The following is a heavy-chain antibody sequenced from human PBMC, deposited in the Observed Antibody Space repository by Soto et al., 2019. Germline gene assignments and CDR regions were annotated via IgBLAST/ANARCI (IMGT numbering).Heavy chain of an antibody. CDR2: IYPGDSDT. D-gene: IGHD2-2*01. J-gene: IGHJ4*02. CDR3: AIGVVPAARHSFCFDF. CDR1: GYSFPSYW. V-gene: IGHV5-51*01. Sequence: PGESLKISCKGSGYSFPSYWIGWVRQMPGKGLEWMGIIYPGDSDTRKSPSFQGQVTISADKSISTAYLQWSSLKASDTAMYYCAIGVVPAARHSFCFDFWGQGTLVTVSS.